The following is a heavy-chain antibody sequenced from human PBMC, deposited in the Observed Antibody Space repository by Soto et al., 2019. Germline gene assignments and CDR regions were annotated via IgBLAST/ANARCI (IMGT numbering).Heavy chain of an antibody. J-gene: IGHJ4*02. V-gene: IGHV4-59*01. CDR3: ARDLAAVPRAFDY. CDR1: GGSISSYF. D-gene: IGHD6-13*01. Sequence: SETLSLTCTVSGGSISSYFYIWVRQPPGKGLEWIGSVYYTGTTDYNPSLKSRVTVSVDTSKTQFSLNLRSVTAADTAVYYCARDLAAVPRAFDYWGRGTLVTVSS. CDR2: VYYTGTT.